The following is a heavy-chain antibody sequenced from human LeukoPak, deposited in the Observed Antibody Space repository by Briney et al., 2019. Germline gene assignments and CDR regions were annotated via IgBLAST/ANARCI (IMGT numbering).Heavy chain of an antibody. D-gene: IGHD3-10*01. CDR3: ARGRSSMVRGYYYYYMDV. CDR1: GGSISSYY. J-gene: IGHJ6*03. CDR2: IYYSRST. V-gene: IGHV4-59*01. Sequence: KSSETLSLTCTVSGGSISSYYWSWIRQPPGKGLEWIGYIYYSRSTNYNPSLKSRVTISVDTSKNQFSLKLSSVTAADTAVYYCARGRSSMVRGYYYYYMDVWGKGTTVTISS.